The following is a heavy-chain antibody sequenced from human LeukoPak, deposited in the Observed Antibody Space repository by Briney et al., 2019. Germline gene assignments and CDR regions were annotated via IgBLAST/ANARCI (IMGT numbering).Heavy chain of an antibody. J-gene: IGHJ4*02. CDR1: GGSFSGYY. CDR3: ARAPSAKNSSPYFFDY. V-gene: IGHV4-34*01. Sequence: SETLSLTCAVYGGSFSGYYWSWIRQPPGKGLEWIGEINHSGSTNYNPSLKSRVTISVDTSKNQFSLKLSSVTAADTAVYYCARAPSAKNSSPYFFDYWGQGTLVTVSS. D-gene: IGHD6-6*01. CDR2: INHSGST.